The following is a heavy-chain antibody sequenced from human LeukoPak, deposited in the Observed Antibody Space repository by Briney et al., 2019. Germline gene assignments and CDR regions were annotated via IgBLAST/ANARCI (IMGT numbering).Heavy chain of an antibody. Sequence: SETLSLTCTVSAGSISSYYWSWIRQPAGKGLEWIGRIYTSGSTNYNPSLKSRVTMSVDTSKNQFSLKLSSVTAADTAVCYCARGRYSGSHAVSPFDYWGQATLVTVSS. D-gene: IGHD1-26*01. CDR2: IYTSGST. CDR3: ARGRYSGSHAVSPFDY. CDR1: AGSISSYY. V-gene: IGHV4-4*07. J-gene: IGHJ4*02.